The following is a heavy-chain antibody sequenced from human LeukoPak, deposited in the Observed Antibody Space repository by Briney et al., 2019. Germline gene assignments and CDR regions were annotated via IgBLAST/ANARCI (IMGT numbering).Heavy chain of an antibody. CDR3: ARNRGTVAGGLSDP. D-gene: IGHD6-25*01. Sequence: ASVKVSCKALGYTLTGYGSHWVRQAPGQGLEWMGWINPNSGGTNYAQKFQGRVTMTTDTSISTAYMELSRLRFDDTAVYYCARNRGTVAGGLSDPWGQGTLVTVSS. J-gene: IGHJ5*02. CDR1: GYTLTGYG. V-gene: IGHV1-2*02. CDR2: INPNSGGT.